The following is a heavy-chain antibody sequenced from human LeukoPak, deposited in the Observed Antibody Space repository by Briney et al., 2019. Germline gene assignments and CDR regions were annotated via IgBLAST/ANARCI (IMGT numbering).Heavy chain of an antibody. J-gene: IGHJ5*02. D-gene: IGHD3-3*01. CDR3: ARGGITIFGVVNDP. V-gene: IGHV4-34*01. CDR2: INHSGSS. Sequence: SETLSLTCAVYGGSFSGYYWSWIRRPPGKGLEWIGEINHSGSSNYNPSLKSRVTISVDTSKNQSSLKLSSVTAADTPVYYCARGGITIFGVVNDPWGQGTLVAVSS. CDR1: GGSFSGYY.